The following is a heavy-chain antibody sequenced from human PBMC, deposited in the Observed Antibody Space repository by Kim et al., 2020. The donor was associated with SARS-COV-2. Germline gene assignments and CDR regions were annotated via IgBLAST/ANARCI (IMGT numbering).Heavy chain of an antibody. D-gene: IGHD7-27*01. CDR3: ATLPLGFRDY. CDR1: GGSISSSSYY. CDR2: IYYSGST. Sequence: SETLSLTCTVSGGSISSSSYYWGWIRQPPGKGLEWIGSIYYSGSTYYNPSLKSRVTISVDTSKNQFSLKLSSVTAADTAVYYCATLPLGFRDYWGQGTLVTVSS. V-gene: IGHV4-39*07. J-gene: IGHJ4*02.